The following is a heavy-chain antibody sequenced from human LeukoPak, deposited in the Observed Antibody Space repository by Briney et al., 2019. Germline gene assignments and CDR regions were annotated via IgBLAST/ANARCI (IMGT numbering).Heavy chain of an antibody. D-gene: IGHD3-10*01. CDR3: ARRMGPGEGDY. V-gene: IGHV3-21*01. Sequence: GGSLRLSCAAPGFTFSSYSMNSVRQAPGKGLEWVSSISSSSSYIYYADSVKGRFTISRDNAKNSLYLQMNTLRAEDTAVYYCARRMGPGEGDYWGQGTLVTVSS. CDR1: GFTFSSYS. CDR2: ISSSSSYI. J-gene: IGHJ4*02.